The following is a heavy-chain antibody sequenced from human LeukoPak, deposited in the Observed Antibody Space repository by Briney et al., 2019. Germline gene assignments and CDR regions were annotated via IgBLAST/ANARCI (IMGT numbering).Heavy chain of an antibody. J-gene: IGHJ4*02. CDR1: GFTFSGYW. Sequence: GGSLRLSCAASGFTFSGYWMSWVRQAPGKGLEWVANIKQDGSEKYYVDSVKGRFTISRDNAKNSLYLQMNSLRAEDTAVYYCARDHPYCSSTSCHLDYWGQGTLVTVSS. D-gene: IGHD2-2*01. CDR3: ARDHPYCSSTSCHLDY. V-gene: IGHV3-7*01. CDR2: IKQDGSEK.